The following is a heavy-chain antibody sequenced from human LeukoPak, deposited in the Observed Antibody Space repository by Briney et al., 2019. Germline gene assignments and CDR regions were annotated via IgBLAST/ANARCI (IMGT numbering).Heavy chain of an antibody. V-gene: IGHV3-23*01. Sequence: GGSLRLSCAASGFTFTTSAMSWVRQAPGKGLEWVSAISSTGGRTYYADSVKGRFTISRDNSKNTLYLQMNSLTDEDTAVYYCAKEAGYSYGEYWGQGTLVTVSS. CDR2: ISSTGGRT. J-gene: IGHJ4*02. CDR1: GFTFTTSA. CDR3: AKEAGYSYGEY. D-gene: IGHD5-18*01.